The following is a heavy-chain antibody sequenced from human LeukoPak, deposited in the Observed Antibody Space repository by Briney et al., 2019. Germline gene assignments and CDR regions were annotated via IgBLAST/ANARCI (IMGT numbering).Heavy chain of an antibody. CDR2: ISRSSSYM. V-gene: IGHV3-21*01. D-gene: IGHD7-27*01. J-gene: IGHJ4*02. CDR1: GFSFSSYS. CDR3: ARPKEDDWGSHDY. Sequence: GGSLRLSCAASGFSFSSYSMNWVRQAPGKGLELVSSISRSSSYMYYADSVKGRFTISRDNAKNSLYLQMNSLRAEDTAVYYCARPKEDDWGSHDYWGQGTLVTVSS.